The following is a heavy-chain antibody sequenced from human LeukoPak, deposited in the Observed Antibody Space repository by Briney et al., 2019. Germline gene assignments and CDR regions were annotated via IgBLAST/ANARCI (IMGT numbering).Heavy chain of an antibody. V-gene: IGHV4-59*01. Sequence: PSETLSLTCTVSGDFSTAYYWSWIRQPPGKGLEWIGYVYYSGSTEYNPSLRSRVTISLERSKHQFSLKLTSVTAADTAVYYCASNTGTVFDYWGQGALVTVSS. CDR2: VYYSGST. J-gene: IGHJ4*02. CDR3: ASNTGTVFDY. CDR1: GDFSTAYY. D-gene: IGHD7-27*01.